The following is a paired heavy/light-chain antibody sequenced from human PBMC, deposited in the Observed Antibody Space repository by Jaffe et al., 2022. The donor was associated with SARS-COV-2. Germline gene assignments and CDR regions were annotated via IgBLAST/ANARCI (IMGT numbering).Light chain of an antibody. CDR3: QQFYNTPRT. CDR1: QSVLFSSNNKNY. Sequence: DIVMTQSPDSLAVSLGERATINCKSSQSVLFSSNNKNYLAWYQQKPGQPPNLLINWASTRESGVPDRFSGSGSGTDFTLTISSLQAEDVAVYYCQQFYNTPRTFGQGTKVEIK. V-gene: IGKV4-1*01. J-gene: IGKJ1*01. CDR2: WAS.
Heavy chain of an antibody. CDR2: IYYTGSA. J-gene: IGHJ3*02. V-gene: IGHV4-31*03. CDR3: ARDHEGVGDYAGAFHI. CDR1: GGSLSSGGHY. D-gene: IGHD4-17*01. Sequence: QVQLQESGPGLVKPSQTLSLTCTVSGGSLSSGGHYWNWIRQHPGKGLEWIGCIYYTGSAYYNPSLKSRVIISVDTSSNQFSLKLSSVTAADTAVYYCARDHEGVGDYAGAFHIWGQGTVVTVSS.